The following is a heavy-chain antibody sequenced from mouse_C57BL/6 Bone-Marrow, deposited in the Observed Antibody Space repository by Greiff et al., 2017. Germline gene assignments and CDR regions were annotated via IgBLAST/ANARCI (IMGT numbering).Heavy chain of an antibody. V-gene: IGHV1-81*01. J-gene: IGHJ1*03. D-gene: IGHD1-3*01. CDR1: GYTFTSYG. CDR2: IYPRSGNT. CDR3: ARRSGGYFDV. Sequence: VQLQQSGAELARPGASVKLSCKASGYTFTSYGISWVKQRTGQGLEWIGEIYPRSGNTYYNEKFKGKATLTADKSSSTAYMELRSLTSEDSAVYFCARRSGGYFDVWGTGTTVTVSS.